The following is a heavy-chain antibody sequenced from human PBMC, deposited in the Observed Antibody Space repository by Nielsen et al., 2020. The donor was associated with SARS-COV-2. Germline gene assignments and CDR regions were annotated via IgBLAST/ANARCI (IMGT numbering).Heavy chain of an antibody. V-gene: IGHV3-30*18. CDR3: AKGVWGGAHQIGPDY. CDR2: VSRDGSDT. Sequence: GESLKISCAASGFTFSHYGMHWVRQVAGKGLEWVAIVSRDGSDTFYVDSLRGRFTISRDNSKNTVYLQMNSLSAEDTAVYHCAKGVWGGAHQIGPDYWGQGTLVTVSS. J-gene: IGHJ4*02. D-gene: IGHD2-21*01. CDR1: GFTFSHYG.